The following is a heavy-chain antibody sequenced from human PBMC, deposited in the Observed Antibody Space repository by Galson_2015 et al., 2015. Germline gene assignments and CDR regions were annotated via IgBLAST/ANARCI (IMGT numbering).Heavy chain of an antibody. J-gene: IGHJ4*02. CDR1: GGTFSSYA. D-gene: IGHD5-18*01. Sequence: QSGAEVKKPGESLKISCKASGGTFSSYAISWVRQAPGQGLEWMGGIIPIFGTANYAQKFQGRVTITADESTSTAYMELSSLRSEDTAVYYCALELRGYSYGIDYWGQGTLVTVSS. CDR2: IIPIFGTA. V-gene: IGHV1-69*01. CDR3: ALELRGYSYGIDY.